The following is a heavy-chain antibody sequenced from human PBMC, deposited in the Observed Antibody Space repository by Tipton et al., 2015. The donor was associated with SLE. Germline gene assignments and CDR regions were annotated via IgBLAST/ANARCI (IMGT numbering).Heavy chain of an antibody. V-gene: IGHV3-21*01. CDR2: ISSSSSYI. Sequence: SLRLSCAASGFTFSSYSMNWVRQAPGKGLEWVSSISSSSSYIYYADSVKGRFTISRDNAKNSLYLQMNSLRAEDTAVYYCAREMGITFCGVVDFWSQGTLVTVSS. CDR3: AREMGITFCGVVDF. D-gene: IGHD3-3*01. CDR1: GFTFSSYS. J-gene: IGHJ4*02.